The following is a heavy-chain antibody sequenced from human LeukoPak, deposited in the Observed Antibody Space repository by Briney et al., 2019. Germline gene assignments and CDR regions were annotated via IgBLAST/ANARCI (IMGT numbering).Heavy chain of an antibody. J-gene: IGHJ4*02. CDR3: ARGNIKFDY. CDR1: GFTFSTYI. CDR2: ISSSSDYI. V-gene: IGHV3-21*01. Sequence: PGGSLRLSCAASGFTFSTYIMNWVRQAPGKGLEWVSSISSSSDYIYYVDSVKGRFTISRDNATNSLYLQMNSLRAEDTAVYYCARGNIKFDYWGQGTLATVSS.